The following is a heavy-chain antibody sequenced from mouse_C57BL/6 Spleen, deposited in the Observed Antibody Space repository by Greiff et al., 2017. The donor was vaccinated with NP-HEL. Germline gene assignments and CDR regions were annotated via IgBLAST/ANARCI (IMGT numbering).Heavy chain of an antibody. D-gene: IGHD2-3*01. V-gene: IGHV6-6*01. CDR1: GFTFSDAW. Sequence: EVKLMESGGGLVQPGGSMKLSCAASGFTFSDAWMDWVRQSPEKGLEWVADIRNKATNHASYYAESVKGRFTISRDDSTSSVYLQMNSLRAEDTGIYFCTFYDEVSWFAYWGKGTLVTVSA. CDR2: IRNKATNHAS. CDR3: TFYDEVSWFAY. J-gene: IGHJ3*01.